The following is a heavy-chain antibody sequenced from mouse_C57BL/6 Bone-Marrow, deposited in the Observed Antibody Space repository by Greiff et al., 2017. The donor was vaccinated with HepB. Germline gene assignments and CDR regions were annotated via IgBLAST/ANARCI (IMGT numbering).Heavy chain of an antibody. CDR1: GFTFSSYA. D-gene: IGHD4-1*01. J-gene: IGHJ2*01. V-gene: IGHV5-4*01. CDR2: ISDGGSYT. Sequence: EVQLVESGGGLVKPGGSLKLSCAASGFTFSSYAMSWVRQTPEKRLEWVATISDGGSYTYYPDNVKGRFTISRDNAKNNLYLQMSHLKSEDTAMYYCARDRNWDEGDYFDYWGQGTTLTVSS. CDR3: ARDRNWDEGDYFDY.